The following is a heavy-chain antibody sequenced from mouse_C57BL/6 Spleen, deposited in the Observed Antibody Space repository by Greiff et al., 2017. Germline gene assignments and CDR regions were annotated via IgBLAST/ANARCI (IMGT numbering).Heavy chain of an antibody. CDR1: GYAFSSSW. D-gene: IGHD2-12*01. CDR3: ARSGAYSGYYFDY. V-gene: IGHV1-82*01. Sequence: VQLKESGPELVKPGASVKISCKASGYAFSSSWMNWVKQRPGKGLEWIGRIYPGDGDTNYNGKFKGKATLTADKSSSTAYMQLSSLTSEDSAVYFCARSGAYSGYYFDYWGQGTTLTVSS. J-gene: IGHJ2*01. CDR2: IYPGDGDT.